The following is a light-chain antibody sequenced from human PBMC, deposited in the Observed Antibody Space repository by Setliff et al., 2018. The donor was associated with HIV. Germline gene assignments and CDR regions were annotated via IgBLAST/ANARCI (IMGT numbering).Light chain of an antibody. Sequence: QSALTQPRSVSGSPGQSVTISCTGTSSDVGGYNYVSWYQQHPGKAPKLMIYDVSERPSGVPDRFPGSKSANTASLTISGLQAEDEADYYCCSYAGSYTFYVFGTGTKVTVL. CDR3: CSYAGSYTFYV. CDR1: SSDVGGYNY. CDR2: DVS. V-gene: IGLV2-11*01. J-gene: IGLJ1*01.